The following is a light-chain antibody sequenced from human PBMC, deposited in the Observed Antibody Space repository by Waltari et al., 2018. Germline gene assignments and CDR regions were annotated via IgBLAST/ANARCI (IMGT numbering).Light chain of an antibody. CDR1: ALPKQY. CDR2: KDT. CDR3: QSADSRGTVV. J-gene: IGLJ2*01. V-gene: IGLV3-25*03. Sequence: SYELTQPPSVSVSPGQTARITCSGDALPKQYAYWYQKKPGQAPVLVIYKDTERPSGIPGRFSGSRSGTTVTLTIRGGQTEDEADYYCQSADSRGTVVFGGGTELTVL.